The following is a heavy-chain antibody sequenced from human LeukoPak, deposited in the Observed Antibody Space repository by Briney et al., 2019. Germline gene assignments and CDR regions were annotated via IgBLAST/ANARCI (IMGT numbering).Heavy chain of an antibody. CDR3: ARHEVVAQYYFDY. CDR2: IYYSGST. D-gene: IGHD3-22*01. CDR1: GGSISSSSYY. J-gene: IGHJ4*02. V-gene: IGHV4-39*01. Sequence: SETLSLTCTVSGGSISSSSYYWGWIRQPPGKGLEWIGSIYYSGSTYYNPSLKSRVTISVDTSKNQFSLKLSSVTAADTAVYYCARHEVVAQYYFDYWGQGTLVTVSS.